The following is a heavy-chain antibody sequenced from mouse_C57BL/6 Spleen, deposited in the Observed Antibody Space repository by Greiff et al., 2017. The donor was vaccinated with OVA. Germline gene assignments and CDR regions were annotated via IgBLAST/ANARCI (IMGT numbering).Heavy chain of an antibody. CDR2: IWSDGST. Sequence: QVQLKESGPGLVAPSQSLSITCTVSGFSLTSYGVHWVRQPPEKGLEWLVVIWSDGSTTYNSALKSRLSISKDNSKSQVFLKMNSLQTDDTAMYYCARPLITTVVAMDYWGQGTSVTVSS. CDR1: GFSLTSYG. D-gene: IGHD1-1*01. CDR3: ARPLITTVVAMDY. J-gene: IGHJ4*01. V-gene: IGHV2-6*03.